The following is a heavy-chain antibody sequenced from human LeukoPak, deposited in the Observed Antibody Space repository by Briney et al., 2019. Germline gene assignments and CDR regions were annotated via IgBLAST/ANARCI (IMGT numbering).Heavy chain of an antibody. J-gene: IGHJ6*03. D-gene: IGHD3-10*01. CDR2: IYYSGST. V-gene: IGHV4-59*01. Sequence: SETLSLTCTVSGGSISSYYWSWIRQPPGKGLEWIGYIYYSGSTNYNPSLKSRVTISVDTSKNQFSLKLSSVTAADTAVYYCARSPYYYGSGSYYYYMDVWGKGTTVTISS. CDR3: ARSPYYYGSGSYYYYMDV. CDR1: GGSISSYY.